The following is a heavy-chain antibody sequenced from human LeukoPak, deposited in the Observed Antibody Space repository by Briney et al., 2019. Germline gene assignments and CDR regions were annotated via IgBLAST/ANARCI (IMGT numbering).Heavy chain of an antibody. CDR1: GFTLNTNA. CDR3: AKKKGSSSYDALDF. CDR2: FSGNSDNT. V-gene: IGHV3-23*01. D-gene: IGHD6-13*01. J-gene: IGHJ3*01. Sequence: GGSLRLSCVASGFTLNTNAMGWVRQAPGKGLEWVSSFSGNSDNTYYAESVKGRFTISRDNSKNTLYLQMNSLRAEDTAVYYCAKKKGSSSYDALDFWGQGTLVTVSS.